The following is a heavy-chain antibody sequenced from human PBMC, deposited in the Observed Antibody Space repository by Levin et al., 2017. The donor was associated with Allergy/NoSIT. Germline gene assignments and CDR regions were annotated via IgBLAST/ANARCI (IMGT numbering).Heavy chain of an antibody. CDR1: GYTFRDYY. J-gene: IGHJ6*04. CDR2: INPNSGGT. CDR3: ARHGDYGSWSYDRYYYYCSVDA. V-gene: IGHV1-2*02. Sequence: ASVKVSCKASGYTFRDYYIQWVRQAPGQGLEWMGWINPNSGGTNYVQKFQGRLTMTTDTSISAVYMELSSLRFDDTAVYYCARHGDYGSWSYDRYYYYCSVDAWGRGTAVTVSS. D-gene: IGHD3-10*01.